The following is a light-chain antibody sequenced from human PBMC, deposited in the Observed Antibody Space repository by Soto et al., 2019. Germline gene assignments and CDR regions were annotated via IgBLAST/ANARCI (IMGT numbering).Light chain of an antibody. J-gene: IGKJ5*01. CDR3: QHRHMWPNT. V-gene: IGKV3-11*01. Sequence: EVVLTQSPVTLSLSPGERATLSCRASQSFRGLLAWYQQKPGQAPRLLIYDAYNRATGIPPRFSGSGSVTDFTLTISSLEPEDSAVYYCQHRHMWPNTFGQGTRLEIK. CDR1: QSFRGL. CDR2: DAY.